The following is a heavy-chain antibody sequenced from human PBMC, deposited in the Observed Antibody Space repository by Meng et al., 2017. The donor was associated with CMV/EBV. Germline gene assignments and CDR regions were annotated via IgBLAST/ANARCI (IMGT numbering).Heavy chain of an antibody. CDR1: GFTFGDYA. J-gene: IGHJ4*02. CDR2: IRSKAYGGTT. Sequence: GESLKISCTASGFTFGDYAMSWVRQAPGKGLEWVGFIRSKAYGGTTEYAASVKGRFTISRDDSKSIAYLQMNSLRAEDTAVYYCATDSPISRWSQLVFDYWGQGTLVTVSS. V-gene: IGHV3-49*04. D-gene: IGHD6-6*01. CDR3: ATDSPISRWSQLVFDY.